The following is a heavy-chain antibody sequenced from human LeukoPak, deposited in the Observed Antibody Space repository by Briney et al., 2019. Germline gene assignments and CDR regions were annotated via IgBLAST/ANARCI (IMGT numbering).Heavy chain of an antibody. J-gene: IGHJ5*02. CDR2: ISGGGGPT. Sequence: GGTLSLSCAASGFTFSSHGMSGVRHAPGKGLEWVSAISGGGGPTYYADSVKGRFTISRDNSKNTLYLQMNSLRAEDTAVYVCAKRFTTGTTNWFDPRGQETLVTVSS. V-gene: IGHV3-23*01. D-gene: IGHD1-1*01. CDR3: AKRFTTGTTNWFDP. CDR1: GFTFSSHG.